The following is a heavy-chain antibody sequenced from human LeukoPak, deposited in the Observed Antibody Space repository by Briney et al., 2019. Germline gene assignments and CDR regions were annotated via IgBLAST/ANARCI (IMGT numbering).Heavy chain of an antibody. CDR3: ARLLSSGWYEGYFDY. Sequence: ASVKVSCKASGYTFTGYYMHWARQAPGQGLEWMGWINPNSGGTNYAQKFQGRVTMTRDTSISTAYMELSRLRSDDTAMYYCARLLSSGWYEGYFDYWGQGTLVTVSS. CDR1: GYTFTGYY. D-gene: IGHD6-19*01. J-gene: IGHJ4*02. CDR2: INPNSGGT. V-gene: IGHV1-2*02.